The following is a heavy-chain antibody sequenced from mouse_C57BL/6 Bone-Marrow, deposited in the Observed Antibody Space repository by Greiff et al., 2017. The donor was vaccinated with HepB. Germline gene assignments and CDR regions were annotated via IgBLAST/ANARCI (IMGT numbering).Heavy chain of an antibody. CDR2: IYPGSGST. J-gene: IGHJ4*01. Sequence: VQLQQPGAELVKPGASVKMSCKASGYTFTSYWITWVKQRPGQGLEWIGDIYPGSGSTNYNEKFKSKATLTVDTSSSTAYLQLSSLTSEDTAVYYCARRLYYDYFTGWAMDYWGQGTSVTVSS. V-gene: IGHV1-55*01. D-gene: IGHD2-4*01. CDR3: ARRLYYDYFTGWAMDY. CDR1: GYTFTSYW.